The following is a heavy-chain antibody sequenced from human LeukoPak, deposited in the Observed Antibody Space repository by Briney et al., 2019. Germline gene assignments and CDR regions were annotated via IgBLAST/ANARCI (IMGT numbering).Heavy chain of an antibody. D-gene: IGHD3-22*01. CDR1: GFTFSGSY. CDR2: IYSGGST. J-gene: IGHJ4*02. CDR3: ARGIVTLIDY. Sequence: PGGSLRLSCAASGFTFSGSYMSWARQAPGKGLEWVSVIYSGGSTYYADSVKGRFTISRDNSKNTLYLQMNSLRAEDTAVYYCARGIVTLIDYWGQGTLVTVSS. V-gene: IGHV3-53*01.